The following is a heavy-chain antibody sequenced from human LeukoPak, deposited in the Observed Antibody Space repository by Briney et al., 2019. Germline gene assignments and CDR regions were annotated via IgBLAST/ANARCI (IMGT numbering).Heavy chain of an antibody. CDR3: ARAGKLMITMVRGALASKKGFHI. D-gene: IGHD3-10*01. Sequence: ASVKVSCKASGYTFTSYGSSWVRQAPGQGLEWMGWISAYNGNTNYAQKLQGRVTMTTDTSTSTAYMELSRLRSDATAVYYCARAGKLMITMVRGALASKKGFHIWGQGTMVTVSS. J-gene: IGHJ3*02. CDR1: GYTFTSYG. CDR2: ISAYNGNT. V-gene: IGHV1-18*01.